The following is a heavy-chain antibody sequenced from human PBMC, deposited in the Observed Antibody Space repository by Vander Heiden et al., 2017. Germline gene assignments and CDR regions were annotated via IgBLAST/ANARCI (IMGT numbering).Heavy chain of an antibody. J-gene: IGHJ2*01. V-gene: IGHV3-53*01. CDR2: IYRGGST. CDR3: ARVPYGYGYGYWYIDL. CDR1: GFSVSDNY. D-gene: IGHD5-18*01. Sequence: EVQLVESGGGLIQPGGSLRLSCAASGFSVSDNYMGWVRQAPGKGLEWVSVIYRGGSTFYTDSVKGRFTISRDNSKNALYLQMNGLRAEDSAVYYCARVPYGYGYGYWYIDLWGRGTLVTVSS.